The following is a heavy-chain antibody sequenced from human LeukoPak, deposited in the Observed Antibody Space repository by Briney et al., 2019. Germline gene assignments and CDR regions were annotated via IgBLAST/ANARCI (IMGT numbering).Heavy chain of an antibody. J-gene: IGHJ3*02. Sequence: SETLSLTCAVSGGSISGRYWSWIRQPPGKGLEWIANWRYDGSPNYTPSLESRATISLDTSKNQFSLRLTSVTAADTAVYYCARDTTSGYYDSSGYYLNDAFDIWGQGTMVTVSS. CDR2: WRYDGSP. CDR1: GGSISGRY. V-gene: IGHV4-59*11. D-gene: IGHD3-22*01. CDR3: ARDTTSGYYDSSGYYLNDAFDI.